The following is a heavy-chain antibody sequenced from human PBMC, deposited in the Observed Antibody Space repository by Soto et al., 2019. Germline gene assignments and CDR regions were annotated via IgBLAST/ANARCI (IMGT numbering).Heavy chain of an antibody. J-gene: IGHJ2*01. V-gene: IGHV4-61*01. Sequence: QLQLQESGPGLVKPSETLSLTCTVSGGSVSSGPYYWNWIRQPPGKGLEWIGHIFYIGDTKYNPSLKNRGTMSVDTSKSQFSLRLSSVTAASTAVYYCAGDHSVVARSYYDFDLWGRGTLVTVSS. CDR2: IFYIGDT. D-gene: IGHD1-26*01. CDR1: GGSVSSGPYY. CDR3: AGDHSVVARSYYDFDL.